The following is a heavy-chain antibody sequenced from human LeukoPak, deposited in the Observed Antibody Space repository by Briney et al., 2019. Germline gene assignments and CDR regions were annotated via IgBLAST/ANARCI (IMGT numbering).Heavy chain of an antibody. Sequence: GGSLRLSCAASGFTFSSYAMSWVRQAPGKGLEWVSAISGSGGSTYYADSVKGRFTISRDNSENTLYLQMNSLRAENTAVYYCAKDDIVVVPAPFDPWGQGTLVTVSS. V-gene: IGHV3-23*01. CDR3: AKDDIVVVPAPFDP. CDR2: ISGSGGST. D-gene: IGHD2-2*01. J-gene: IGHJ5*02. CDR1: GFTFSSYA.